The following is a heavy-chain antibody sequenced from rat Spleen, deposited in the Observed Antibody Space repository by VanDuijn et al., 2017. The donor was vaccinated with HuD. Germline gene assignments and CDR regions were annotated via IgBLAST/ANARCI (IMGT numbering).Heavy chain of an antibody. J-gene: IGHJ3*01. CDR2: ISYSGVT. V-gene: IGHV3-1*01. Sequence: EVFLQESGPGLVRPSQSLSLTCSVTGSSITSNYWGWIRRFPGSKMEWLGYISYSGVTNYNPSLTTRISITRDTSKNQFFLQVHSVTTEDTAAYYCSSYFNTYAFAYWGQGTLVTVSS. CDR3: SSYFNTYAFAY. D-gene: IGHD2-6*01. CDR1: GSSITSNY.